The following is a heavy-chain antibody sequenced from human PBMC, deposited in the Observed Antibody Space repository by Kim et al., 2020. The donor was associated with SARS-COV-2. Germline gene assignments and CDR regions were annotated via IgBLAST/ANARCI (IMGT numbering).Heavy chain of an antibody. J-gene: IGHJ4*01. CDR1: GYSISSGYY. CDR3: ARDREWELLQAYFFVY. CDR2: IYHSGST. Sequence: SETLSLTCTVSGYSISSGYYWGWIRQPPGKWLEWIGSIYHSGSTYYNPSLKSRVTISVDTSKNQFSLKLSSVTAADTAVYYCARDREWELLQAYFFVYWG. V-gene: IGHV4-38-2*02. D-gene: IGHD1-26*01.